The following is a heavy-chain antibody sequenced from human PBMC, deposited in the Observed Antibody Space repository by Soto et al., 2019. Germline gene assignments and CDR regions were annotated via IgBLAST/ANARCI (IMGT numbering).Heavy chain of an antibody. J-gene: IGHJ4*01. CDR1: GFPSSTYGFSTYA. D-gene: IGHD3-10*01. Sequence: PGGSLRLSCLASGFPSSTYGFSTYAMTWVRQPPGKGLEWVSVITGSGGHSYYADSVKGRFTISRDNSRNTLFLQMDSLGADDTAVYFCAKGTSSEFLLSFDDWGHGTLVTVSS. V-gene: IGHV3-23*01. CDR3: AKGTSSEFLLSFDD. CDR2: ITGSGGHS.